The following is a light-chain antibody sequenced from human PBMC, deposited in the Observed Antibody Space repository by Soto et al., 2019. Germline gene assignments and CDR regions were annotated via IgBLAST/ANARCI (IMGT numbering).Light chain of an antibody. Sequence: DIPMTQSPSTLSASVGDRVTITCRASQSISSWLAWYQQKPGKAPKLLIYKASTLESGVPSRFSGSGSATEFSLTISSLQPDDFATYYCQRYNSYWTFGQGTKVEIK. J-gene: IGKJ1*01. CDR1: QSISSW. CDR2: KAS. CDR3: QRYNSYWT. V-gene: IGKV1-5*03.